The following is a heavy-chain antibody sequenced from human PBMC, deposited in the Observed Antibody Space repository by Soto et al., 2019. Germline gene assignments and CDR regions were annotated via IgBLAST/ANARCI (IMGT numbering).Heavy chain of an antibody. CDR2: IIPIFGTA. CDR1: GGTFSSYA. V-gene: IGHV1-69*01. CDR3: AREVSTMVRGAPGWFDP. J-gene: IGHJ5*02. D-gene: IGHD3-10*01. Sequence: QVKLVQSGAEVKKPGSSVKVSCKASGGTFSSYAISWVRQAPGQGLEWMGGIIPIFGTANYAQKFQGRVTITADESTSTAYMELSSMRSEDTAVYYCAREVSTMVRGAPGWFDPWGQGTLVTVSS.